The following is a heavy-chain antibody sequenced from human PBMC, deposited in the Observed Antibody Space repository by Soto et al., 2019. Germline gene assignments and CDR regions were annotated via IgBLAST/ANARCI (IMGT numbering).Heavy chain of an antibody. Sequence: GGSLRLSCAASGLAFNIENMNWVRQAPGKGPEWVSTISSGSTFIYYADSLKGRFTISRDNAKNSLFLHMNRLTAEDTAVYYCVRSSCTSGVCYFVNWGQGTRVTVSS. CDR3: VRSSCTSGVCYFVN. D-gene: IGHD2-8*01. V-gene: IGHV3-21*01. CDR1: GLAFNIEN. J-gene: IGHJ4*02. CDR2: ISSGSTFI.